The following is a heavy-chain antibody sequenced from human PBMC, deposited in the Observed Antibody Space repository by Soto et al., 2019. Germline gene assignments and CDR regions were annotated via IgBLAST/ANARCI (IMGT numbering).Heavy chain of an antibody. CDR3: ARVPKYYYDSSGPRAAFDI. CDR1: GGSVTSSSYH. D-gene: IGHD3-22*01. CDR2: IYYSGST. Sequence: SETLSLTCTVSGGSVTSSSYHWSWIRQPPGKGLEWIGYIYYSGSTNYNPSLKSRVTISVDTSKNQFSLKLSSVTAADTAVYYCARVPKYYYDSSGPRAAFDIWGQGTMVTV. J-gene: IGHJ3*02. V-gene: IGHV4-61*01.